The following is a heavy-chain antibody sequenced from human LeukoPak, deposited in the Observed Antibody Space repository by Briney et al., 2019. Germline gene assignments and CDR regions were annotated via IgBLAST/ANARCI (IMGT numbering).Heavy chain of an antibody. CDR2: IYHSVNT. CDR1: GASMSRNY. V-gene: IGHV4-4*09. Sequence: SETLSLTCNVSGASMSRNYWRCIRQPPGKGLEWIGYIYHSVNTNYSPSLESRVTMSVDESKNQFSLRVHFVSAADTAVYYCAISSRAAVAGRFDSWGQGTLVTVSS. CDR3: AISSRAAVAGRFDS. J-gene: IGHJ4*02. D-gene: IGHD6-19*01.